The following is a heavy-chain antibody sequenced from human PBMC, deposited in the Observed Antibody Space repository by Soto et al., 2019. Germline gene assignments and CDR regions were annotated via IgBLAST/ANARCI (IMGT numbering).Heavy chain of an antibody. Sequence: GESLKISCAASGFTVSSNYMSWVRQAPGKGLEWVSVIYSGGSTYYADSVKGRFTISRHNSKNTLYLQMNSLRAEDTAVYYCASAPWWRGSGSYYPSDHYYYMDVWGKGTTVTVSS. CDR1: GFTVSSNY. CDR3: ASAPWWRGSGSYYPSDHYYYMDV. J-gene: IGHJ6*03. CDR2: IYSGGST. V-gene: IGHV3-53*04. D-gene: IGHD3-10*01.